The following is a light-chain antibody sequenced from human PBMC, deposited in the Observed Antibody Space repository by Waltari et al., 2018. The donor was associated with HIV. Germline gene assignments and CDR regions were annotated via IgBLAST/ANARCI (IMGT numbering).Light chain of an antibody. CDR1: RDISTY. CDR2: ASS. V-gene: IGKV1-9*01. J-gene: IGKJ2*03. Sequence: DIQLTQSPSFLSASVGDRITITCRASRDISTYLAWYQQKPGGVPKLLIYASSTLQNEVPSRFSGRGFGTEFTLTISGLQPDDFAIYYCQHLHSLPLSFGGGT. CDR3: QHLHSLPLS.